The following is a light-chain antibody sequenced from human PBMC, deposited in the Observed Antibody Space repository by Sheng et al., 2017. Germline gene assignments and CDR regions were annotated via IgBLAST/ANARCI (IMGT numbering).Light chain of an antibody. V-gene: IGLV4-69*01. CDR1: SGHVKYA. CDR2: VDSDGSH. Sequence: HLVLTQSPSASASLGASVKLTCTLTSGHVKYAIAWHQQRPEKGPQFLMKVDSDGSHKKGDGVPGRFSGSSSGAERYLIISDLQPEDEADYYCQTWGTGIWVFGGGTRLTVL. J-gene: IGLJ2*01. CDR3: QTWGTGIWV.